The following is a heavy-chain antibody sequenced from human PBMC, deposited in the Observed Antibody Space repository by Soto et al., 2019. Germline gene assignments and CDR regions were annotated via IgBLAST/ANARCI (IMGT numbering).Heavy chain of an antibody. CDR1: GFTFSNIA. Sequence: EVQLLESGGGLVQPGGSLELPLAASGFTFSNIALNWARQAPVKGLEWVPVISGSGDSTYHADSVKGRFTISRDNSKNTLYLQMNSLRAEDTAVYYCARRGSGSYYDYWGQGTLVTVSS. CDR2: ISGSGDST. J-gene: IGHJ4*02. V-gene: IGHV3-23*01. D-gene: IGHD1-26*01. CDR3: ARRGSGSYYDY.